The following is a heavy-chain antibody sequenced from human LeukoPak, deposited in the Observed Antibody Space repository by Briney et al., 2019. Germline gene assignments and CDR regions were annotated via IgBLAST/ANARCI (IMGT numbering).Heavy chain of an antibody. CDR3: ARPAAYCSSTSCYTSGAFDI. J-gene: IGHJ3*02. V-gene: IGHV4-39*01. CDR1: GGSISSSSYY. CDR2: IYYSGST. Sequence: SETLSLTCTVSGGSISSSSYYWGWIRQPPGKGLEWIGSIYYSGSTYYNPSLKSRVTISVDTSTNQFSLKLSSVTAADTAVYYCARPAAYCSSTSCYTSGAFDIWGQGTMVTVSS. D-gene: IGHD2-2*02.